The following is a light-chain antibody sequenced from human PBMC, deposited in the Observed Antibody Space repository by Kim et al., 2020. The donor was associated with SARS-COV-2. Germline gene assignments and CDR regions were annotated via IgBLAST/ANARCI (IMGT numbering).Light chain of an antibody. CDR3: QQRSTPLT. V-gene: IGKV3-11*01. CDR1: QSVGNY. CDR2: DSS. J-gene: IGKJ4*01. Sequence: SLAPGEGASRSSRHSQSVGNYVAWYQKKPGEARRLRIYDSSNSASGLPARFSGRGAGTDFPLTTSRLAPEDFAVYCCQQRSTPLTFGGGTKVDIK.